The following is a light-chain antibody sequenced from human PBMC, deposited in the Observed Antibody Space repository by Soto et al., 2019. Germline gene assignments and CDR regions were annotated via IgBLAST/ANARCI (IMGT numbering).Light chain of an antibody. CDR2: GAS. CDR1: EIITTRF. Sequence: EIVLTQSPGTLSLSPGERATLSCRASEIITTRFIAWYQQKRGQAPRLVIWGASRRATGIPARFSGSGSGTDFTLTVSRLEPEDFAVYYCQQYSVSPWTFGQGTRVDIK. J-gene: IGKJ1*01. V-gene: IGKV3-20*01. CDR3: QQYSVSPWT.